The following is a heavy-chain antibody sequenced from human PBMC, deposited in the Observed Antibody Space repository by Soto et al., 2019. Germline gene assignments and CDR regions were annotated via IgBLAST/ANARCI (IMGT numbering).Heavy chain of an antibody. CDR2: ISGSGDST. CDR1: GFTFSSYW. Sequence: PGGSLRLSCAASGFTFSSYWMHWVRQAPGKGLVWVSGISGSGDSTNYADSVKGRFTVSRDNAKNTLYLQMNSLRAEDTAVFYFAKERSSGWRFDYWGQGTLVTVSS. CDR3: AKERSSGWRFDY. V-gene: IGHV3-23*01. D-gene: IGHD6-19*01. J-gene: IGHJ4*02.